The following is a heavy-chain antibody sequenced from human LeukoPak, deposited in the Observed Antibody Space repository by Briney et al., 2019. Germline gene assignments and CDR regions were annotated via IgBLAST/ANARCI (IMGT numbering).Heavy chain of an antibody. J-gene: IGHJ4*02. D-gene: IGHD3-22*01. Sequence: GGSLRLSCAASGFTFSRYWMHWVRQAPGKWLAWVSSISGDGTNTNYADSVKGRFTISRDNAKNTLYLQMHSLGAEDTAVYYCARISYDSNAYFDYWGQGTLVTVSS. V-gene: IGHV3-74*01. CDR1: GFTFSRYW. CDR3: ARISYDSNAYFDY. CDR2: ISGDGTNT.